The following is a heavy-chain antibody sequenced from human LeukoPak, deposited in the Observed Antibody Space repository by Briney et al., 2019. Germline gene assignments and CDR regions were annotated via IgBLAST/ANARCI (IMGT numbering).Heavy chain of an antibody. CDR3: TRLSATPNSATAVG. J-gene: IGHJ4*02. Sequence: GGSLRLSCAASGFTFSGSAMHWVRQASGKGLEWVGRIRSKANSYATAYAASVKGRFTISRDDSKNTAYLQMNSLKTEDTAVYYCTRLSATPNSATAVGWGQGTLVTVSS. CDR1: GFTFSGSA. CDR2: IRSKANSYAT. V-gene: IGHV3-73*01. D-gene: IGHD6-19*01.